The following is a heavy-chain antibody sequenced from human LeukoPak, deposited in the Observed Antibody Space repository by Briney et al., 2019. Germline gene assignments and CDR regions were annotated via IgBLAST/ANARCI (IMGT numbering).Heavy chain of an antibody. J-gene: IGHJ4*02. CDR3: GKDWKLDY. V-gene: IGHV3-23*01. D-gene: IGHD1-1*01. CDR1: GFTFSGYS. CDR2: ISENGGDT. Sequence: PGGSLRLSCAASGFTFSGYSMNWVRQAPGKGLEWVSAISENGGDTKYADSVKGRFTISRDNSKNTLYLQMNSLRVEDTAIYYCGKDWKLDYWGQGTLVTVSS.